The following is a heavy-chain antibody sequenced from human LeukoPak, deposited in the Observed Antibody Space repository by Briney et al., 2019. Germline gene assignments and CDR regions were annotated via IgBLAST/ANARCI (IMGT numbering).Heavy chain of an antibody. D-gene: IGHD4-17*01. CDR1: GYTFTGYY. Sequence: ASVRVSCKASGYTFTGYYMHWVRQAPGQGLEWMGWINPNSGGTNYAQKFQGRVTMTRDTSISTAYMELSRLRSDDTAVYYCARDSDYGDYTAFDIWGQGTMVTVSS. CDR2: INPNSGGT. J-gene: IGHJ3*02. V-gene: IGHV1-2*02. CDR3: ARDSDYGDYTAFDI.